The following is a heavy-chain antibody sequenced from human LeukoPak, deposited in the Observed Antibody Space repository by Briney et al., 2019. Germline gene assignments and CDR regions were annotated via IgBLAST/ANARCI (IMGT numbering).Heavy chain of an antibody. CDR1: GFTFSSYG. J-gene: IGHJ6*02. V-gene: IGHV3-33*01. Sequence: PGGSLRLSCAASGFTFSSYGMHWVRQAPGKGLEWVAVIWYDGSNKYYEDSVKGRFTISRDNSKNTLYLQMNSLRAEDTAVYYCARDCDLGSTSCYTNYYYGMDVWGQGTTVTVSS. CDR2: IWYDGSNK. D-gene: IGHD2-2*02. CDR3: ARDCDLGSTSCYTNYYYGMDV.